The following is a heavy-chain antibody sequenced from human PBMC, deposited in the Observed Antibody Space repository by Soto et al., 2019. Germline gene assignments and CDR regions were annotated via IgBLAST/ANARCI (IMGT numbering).Heavy chain of an antibody. Sequence: PGESLKISCRGSGYIFADDWIAWVRQMPGKGLEWVGISFPGDSDTRYSPSFHGQGAISSDKSINTAYLLWSSVNASDSAVYYCARRVAAQPYFDSWGQGALVTVSS. V-gene: IGHV5-51*01. CDR1: GYIFADDW. CDR2: SFPGDSDT. CDR3: ARRVAAQPYFDS. J-gene: IGHJ4*02. D-gene: IGHD6-6*01.